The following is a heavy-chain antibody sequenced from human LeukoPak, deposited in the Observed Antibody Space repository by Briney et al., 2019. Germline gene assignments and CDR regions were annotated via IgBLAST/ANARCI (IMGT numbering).Heavy chain of an antibody. V-gene: IGHV1-46*01. D-gene: IGHD1-26*01. CDR3: ARVGREDSGYSWFDP. J-gene: IGHJ5*02. CDR1: GYTFTSHY. CDR2: INPSGSST. Sequence: ASVKVSCKASGYTFTSHYMHWVRQAPGQGLEWMGLINPSGSSTLYAQKFQGRVTITRNTSISTAYMELSSLRSEDTAVYYCARVGREDSGYSWFDPWGQGTLVTVPS.